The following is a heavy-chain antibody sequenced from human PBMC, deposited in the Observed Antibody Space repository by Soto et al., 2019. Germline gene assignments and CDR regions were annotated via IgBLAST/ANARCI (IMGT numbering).Heavy chain of an antibody. V-gene: IGHV5-10-1*01. D-gene: IGHD3-10*01. CDR1: GYSFTSYW. J-gene: IGHJ6*02. Sequence: GESLKISCKGSGYSFTSYWIVWVRPMPGKGLEWMGRIDPSDSYTKYSPSFQGHVTISADKSISTAYLQWSSLKASDTAMYYCARRDNYYGSGSYYNDYCYSLDVWGQGTTVTGSS. CDR3: ARRDNYYGSGSYYNDYCYSLDV. CDR2: IDPSDSYT.